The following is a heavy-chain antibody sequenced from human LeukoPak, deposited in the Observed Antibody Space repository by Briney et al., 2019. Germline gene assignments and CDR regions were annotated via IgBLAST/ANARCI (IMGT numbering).Heavy chain of an antibody. J-gene: IGHJ4*02. V-gene: IGHV1-24*01. CDR3: ATVGSGSPVDY. CDR1: GYTFTGYY. CDR2: FDPEDGET. D-gene: IGHD3-10*01. Sequence: GASVKVSCKASGYTFTGYYMHWVRQAPGQGLEWMGGFDPEDGETIYAQKFQGRVTMTEDTSTDTAYMELSSLRSEDTAVYYCATVGSGSPVDYWGQGTLVTVSS.